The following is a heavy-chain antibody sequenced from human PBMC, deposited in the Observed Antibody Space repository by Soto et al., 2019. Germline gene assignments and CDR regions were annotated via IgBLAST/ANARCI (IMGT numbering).Heavy chain of an antibody. CDR3: ARDWGYSSSPFDY. J-gene: IGHJ4*02. Sequence: EVQLVESGGGLVKPGGSLRLSCAASGFTFSSYSMNWVRQAPGKGLEWVSSISSSSSYIYYADSVKGRFTISRDNAKNSLYLQMNSLRAEDTAVYYCARDWGYSSSPFDYWGQGTLVTVSS. D-gene: IGHD6-6*01. V-gene: IGHV3-21*01. CDR1: GFTFSSYS. CDR2: ISSSSSYI.